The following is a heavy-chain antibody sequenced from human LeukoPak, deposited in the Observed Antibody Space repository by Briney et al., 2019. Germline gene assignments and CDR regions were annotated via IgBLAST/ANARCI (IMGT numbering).Heavy chain of an antibody. CDR2: ISGSSSYI. V-gene: IGHV3-21*01. CDR1: GFTFSSYS. J-gene: IGHJ6*02. Sequence: AGGSLRLSCAASGFTFSSYSMNWVRQAPGKGLEWVSSISGSSSYIYYADSVKGRFTISRDNAKNSLYLQMNSLRAEDTAVYYCARAFSAGMDVWGQGTTVTVSS. CDR3: ARAFSAGMDV.